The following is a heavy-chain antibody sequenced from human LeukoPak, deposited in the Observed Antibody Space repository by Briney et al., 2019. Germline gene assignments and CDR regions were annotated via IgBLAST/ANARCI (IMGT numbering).Heavy chain of an antibody. J-gene: IGHJ6*03. V-gene: IGHV4-38-2*02. Sequence: SETLSLTCTVSGYSISSTYYWGWIRQPPGKGLEWIGSISHSGSTYYNPSLKSRVTISVDTSKNQFSLKLSSVTAADTAVYYCARQDDYYYMDVWGKGTTVTISS. CDR2: ISHSGST. CDR1: GYSISSTYY. CDR3: ARQDDYYYMDV.